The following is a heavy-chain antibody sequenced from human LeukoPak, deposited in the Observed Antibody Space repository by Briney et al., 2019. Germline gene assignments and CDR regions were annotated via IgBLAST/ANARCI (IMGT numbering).Heavy chain of an antibody. D-gene: IGHD5-24*01. J-gene: IGHJ4*02. CDR2: INPSGGST. CDR3: ARMAELGDGYNIDY. V-gene: IGHV1-46*01. CDR1: GYTFTSYY. Sequence: ASVKVSCKASGYTFTSYYMHWVRQAPGQGLEWMGIINPSGGSTSYAQKFQGRVTMTRDTSTSTAYMELRSLRSDDTAVYYCARMAELGDGYNIDYWGQGTLVTVSS.